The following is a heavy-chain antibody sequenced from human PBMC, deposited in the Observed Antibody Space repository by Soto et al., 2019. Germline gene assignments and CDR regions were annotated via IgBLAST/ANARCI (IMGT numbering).Heavy chain of an antibody. V-gene: IGHV3-66*01. CDR3: ARDDVLCDGGRCYGVPLDV. CDR1: GFTVSSKY. D-gene: IGHD2-15*01. CDR2: IQSGGPT. J-gene: IGHJ6*04. Sequence: HPGGSLRLSYAASGFTVSSKYMSWVRQAPGKGLEWVSLIQSGGPTYYADSVKGRFTISRDTSENTVHLQMDSLRAEDTAVYYCARDDVLCDGGRCYGVPLDVWGKGTMVTVSS.